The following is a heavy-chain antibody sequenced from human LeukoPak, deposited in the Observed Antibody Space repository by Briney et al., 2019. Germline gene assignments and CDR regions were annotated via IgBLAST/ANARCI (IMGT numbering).Heavy chain of an antibody. D-gene: IGHD5-24*01. J-gene: IGHJ4*02. CDR3: ASGAADGYNFGFDY. V-gene: IGHV4-59*12. Sequence: PSETLSLTCTVSGASLNDYYWSWIRQPPGKALEWIGFIHSSGSANSNPSLTSRVTISIDTSKNQFSLNLRSLTAADTAVYLCASGAADGYNFGFDYWGQGTLAAVSS. CDR1: GASLNDYY. CDR2: IHSSGSA.